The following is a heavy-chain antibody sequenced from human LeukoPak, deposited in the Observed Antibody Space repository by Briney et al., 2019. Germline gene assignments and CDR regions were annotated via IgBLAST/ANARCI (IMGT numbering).Heavy chain of an antibody. V-gene: IGHV4-39*01. Sequence: SETLSLTCTVSGGSISSSSYYWGWIRQPPGKGLEWIGSIYYSGSTYYNPSLKSRVTISVDTSKNQFSLKLSSVTAADTAVYYCASLSRAGYSSGWIHLDYWGQGTLVTVSS. CDR2: IYYSGST. J-gene: IGHJ4*02. CDR3: ASLSRAGYSSGWIHLDY. CDR1: GGSISSSSYY. D-gene: IGHD6-19*01.